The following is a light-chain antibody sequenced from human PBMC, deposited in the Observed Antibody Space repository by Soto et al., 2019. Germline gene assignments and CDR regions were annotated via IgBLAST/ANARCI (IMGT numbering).Light chain of an antibody. CDR1: QSLITRY. J-gene: IGKJ5*01. CDR3: QQYGTSPT. V-gene: IGKV3-20*01. Sequence: ENVLTQSPGTLSLFPGERATISCRASQSLITRYLAWYQQKPGQAPRLLIYGASSRATGIPDRFSGSGSGTDFTLTISRLEPEDFAVYSCQQYGTSPTFGQGKRLEIK. CDR2: GAS.